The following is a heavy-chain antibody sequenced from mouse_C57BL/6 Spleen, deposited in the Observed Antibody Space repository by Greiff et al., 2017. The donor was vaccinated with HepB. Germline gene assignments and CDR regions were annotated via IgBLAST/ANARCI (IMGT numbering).Heavy chain of an antibody. V-gene: IGHV1-82*01. Sequence: QVQLKESGPELVKPGASVKISCKASGYAFSSSWMNWVKQRPGKGLEWIGRIYPGDGDTNYNGKFKGKATLTADKSSSTAYMQLSSLTSEDSAVYFCARSGNYLDDWGQGTTLTVSS. CDR2: IYPGDGDT. J-gene: IGHJ2*01. D-gene: IGHD1-1*02. CDR3: ARSGNYLDD. CDR1: GYAFSSSW.